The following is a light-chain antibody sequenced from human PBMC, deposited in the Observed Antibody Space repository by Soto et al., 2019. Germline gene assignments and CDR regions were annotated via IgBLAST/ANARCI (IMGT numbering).Light chain of an antibody. CDR1: QSVSSD. J-gene: IGKJ3*01. V-gene: IGKV3-15*01. Sequence: EIVMTQSPATLSVSPGERATLSCRASQSVSSDLAWYQQKPGQAPRLLIYGASTRATGIPARFSGSGSGTEFTLTISRLLSEDLAVYYCQQYNNWPPIFTFGPRTKVDIK. CDR2: GAS. CDR3: QQYNNWPPIFT.